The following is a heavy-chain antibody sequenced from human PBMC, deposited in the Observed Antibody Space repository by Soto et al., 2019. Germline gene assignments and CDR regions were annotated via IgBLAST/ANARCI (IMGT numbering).Heavy chain of an antibody. J-gene: IGHJ4*02. V-gene: IGHV4-59*08. CDR3: ARREAAAGTYDY. CDR2: IYYSGST. D-gene: IGHD6-13*01. CDR1: GGSISSYY. Sequence: ASETLSLTCTVSGGSISSYYWSWIRQPPGKGLEWIGYIYYSGSTNYNPSLKSRVTISVDTSKNQFSLKLSSVTAADTAVYYCARREAAAGTYDYWGQGTLVTVSS.